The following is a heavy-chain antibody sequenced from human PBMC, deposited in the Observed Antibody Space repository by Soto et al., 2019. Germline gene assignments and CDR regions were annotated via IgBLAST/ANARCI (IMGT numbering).Heavy chain of an antibody. V-gene: IGHV3-30-3*01. J-gene: IGHJ6*02. CDR1: GFTFSTYA. CDR2: ISYDGSDK. CDR3: ARPVEPFYYYGMDV. Sequence: QVQLVESGGGVVQSGRSLRLSCAASGFTFSTYAMEWVRQAPGKGLDWVALISYDGSDKYYADSVKGRFTISRDNSKNTLYLQMNSLRLEDTAVYYCARPVEPFYYYGMDVWGQGTTVTVSS.